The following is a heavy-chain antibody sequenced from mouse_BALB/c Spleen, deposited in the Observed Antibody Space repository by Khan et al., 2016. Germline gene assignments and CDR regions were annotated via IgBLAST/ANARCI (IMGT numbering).Heavy chain of an antibody. Sequence: VQLKESGAELVKPGASVKLSCTASGFNIKDTYMHWVKQRPEQGLEWIGRIDPANGNTKYDPKFQGKATITADTSSNTAYLQLSSLTSEDTAVSYCARKRKGGNYPFAYWGQGTLVTVSA. CDR2: IDPANGNT. CDR1: GFNIKDTY. J-gene: IGHJ3*01. D-gene: IGHD2-1*01. V-gene: IGHV14-3*02. CDR3: ARKRKGGNYPFAY.